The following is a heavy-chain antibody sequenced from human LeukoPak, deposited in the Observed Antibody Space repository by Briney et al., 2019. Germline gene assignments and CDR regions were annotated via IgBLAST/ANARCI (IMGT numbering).Heavy chain of an antibody. CDR2: INPSGGST. V-gene: IGHV1-46*01. CDR3: ARVVAATPYFDY. D-gene: IGHD2-15*01. CDR1: GYTFTSYY. J-gene: IGHJ4*02. Sequence: ASVKVSCKASGYTFTSYYMHWVRQAPGQGLEWMGIINPSGGSTSCAQKFQGRVTMTRDTSTSTVYMELGSLRSEDTAVYYCARVVAATPYFDYWGQGTLVTVSS.